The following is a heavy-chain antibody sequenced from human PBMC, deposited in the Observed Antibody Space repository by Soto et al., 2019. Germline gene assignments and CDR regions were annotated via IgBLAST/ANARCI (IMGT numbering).Heavy chain of an antibody. V-gene: IGHV3-11*05. Sequence: LRLSCAASGFTFSDYYMSWIRQAPGKGLEWVSYISSSSSYTNYADSVKGRFTISRDNAKNSLYLQMNSLRAEDTAVYYCARGPDYYGSGSYNRVGSGYWGQGTLVTVSS. CDR3: ARGPDYYGSGSYNRVGSGY. CDR2: ISSSSSYT. J-gene: IGHJ4*02. CDR1: GFTFSDYY. D-gene: IGHD3-10*01.